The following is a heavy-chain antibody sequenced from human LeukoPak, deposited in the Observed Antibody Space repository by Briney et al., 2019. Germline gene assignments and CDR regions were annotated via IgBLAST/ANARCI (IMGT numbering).Heavy chain of an antibody. CDR3: ARDGIRGVTYYYYYGMDV. V-gene: IGHV4-4*07. CDR1: GGSISSYH. J-gene: IGHJ6*02. Sequence: SETLSLTCTVSGGSISSYHWSWIRQPAGKGLEWIGRIYTSGSTNYNPSLKSRVTMSVDTSKNQFSLKLSSVTAADTAVYYCARDGIRGVTYYYYYGMDVWGQGTTVTVSS. CDR2: IYTSGST. D-gene: IGHD3-10*01.